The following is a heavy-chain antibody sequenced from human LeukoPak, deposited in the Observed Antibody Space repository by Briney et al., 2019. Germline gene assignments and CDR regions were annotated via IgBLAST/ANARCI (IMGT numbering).Heavy chain of an antibody. Sequence: PGGSLRLSCAASGFTFSSYAMSWVRQAPGKGLEWVSAISGSGGSTYYADSVKGRFTISRDNSKNTLYLQMNSLRAEDTAVYYCAKGPEYSSSSRYGYWGQGTLVTVSS. CDR3: AKGPEYSSSSRYGY. J-gene: IGHJ4*02. D-gene: IGHD6-6*01. CDR1: GFTFSSYA. V-gene: IGHV3-23*01. CDR2: ISGSGGST.